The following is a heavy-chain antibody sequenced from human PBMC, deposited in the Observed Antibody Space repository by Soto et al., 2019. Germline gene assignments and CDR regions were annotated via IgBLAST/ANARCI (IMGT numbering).Heavy chain of an antibody. CDR2: INHSGST. J-gene: IGHJ4*02. CDR3: ASSRAFYGDFRSYFDY. Sequence: ETLSLTCAVYGGSFSGYYWSWIRQPPGKGLEWIGEINHSGSTNYNPSLKSRVTISVDTSKNQFSLKLSSVTAADTAVYYCASSRAFYGDFRSYFDYWGQGTLVTVSS. CDR1: GGSFSGYY. V-gene: IGHV4-34*01. D-gene: IGHD4-17*01.